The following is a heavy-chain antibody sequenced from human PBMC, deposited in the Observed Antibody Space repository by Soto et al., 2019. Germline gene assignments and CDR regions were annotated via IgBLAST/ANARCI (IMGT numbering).Heavy chain of an antibody. Sequence: VASVKVSCKASGYIFTGYYINWVRQAPGQGLEWMGWINPNSGGTNYAQKFQGRVTMTTDTSISTAYMELSRLTSDDTAVYYCARPYCTSNSCHNLFDSWGQGTLVTVS. J-gene: IGHJ5*01. CDR1: GYIFTGYY. D-gene: IGHD2-2*01. V-gene: IGHV1-2*02. CDR3: ARPYCTSNSCHNLFDS. CDR2: INPNSGGT.